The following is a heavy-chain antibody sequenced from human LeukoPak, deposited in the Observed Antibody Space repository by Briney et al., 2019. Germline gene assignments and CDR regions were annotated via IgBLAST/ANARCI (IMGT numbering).Heavy chain of an antibody. CDR1: GLTFSSYE. D-gene: IGHD4-17*01. CDR3: ARDEYIHGDLTNFDS. J-gene: IGHJ4*02. Sequence: PGGSLRLSCAASGLTFSSYETNWVRQAPGKGLEWVSYISSSGSTIYYADSVKGRFTISRDNAKNSLYLQMNSLRAEDTAVYYCARDEYIHGDLTNFDSWGQGTLVIVSS. V-gene: IGHV3-48*03. CDR2: ISSSGSTI.